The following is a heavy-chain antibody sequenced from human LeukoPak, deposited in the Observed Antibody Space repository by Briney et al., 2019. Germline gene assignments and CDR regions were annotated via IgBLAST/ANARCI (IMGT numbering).Heavy chain of an antibody. J-gene: IGHJ4*02. V-gene: IGHV3-53*01. CDR3: AKTTYCTGGSCYSGLLEY. Sequence: GSLRLSCAASGFSVSSNAVSWMRQAPGQGLEWVSVMYIDGDTDYVDAVKGRFTISRDNSKNTLFLQMNSLRAEDTAMYYCAKTTYCTGGSCYSGLLEYWGQGTLVTVSS. CDR1: GFSVSSNA. CDR2: MYIDGDT. D-gene: IGHD2-15*01.